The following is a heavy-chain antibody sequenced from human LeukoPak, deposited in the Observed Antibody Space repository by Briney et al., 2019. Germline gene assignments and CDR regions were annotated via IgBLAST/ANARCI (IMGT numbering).Heavy chain of an antibody. Sequence: SETLSLTCNVSGGSISSYYWSWIRQPPGKGLEWIGYIYYSGATNYNPSLKSRVTISVDTSKNHFSLKLSSVTAVDTAVYYCARYVAAGGFDYWGQGTLVTVSS. CDR1: GGSISSYY. V-gene: IGHV4-59*01. CDR2: IYYSGAT. CDR3: ARYVAAGGFDY. D-gene: IGHD2-15*01. J-gene: IGHJ4*02.